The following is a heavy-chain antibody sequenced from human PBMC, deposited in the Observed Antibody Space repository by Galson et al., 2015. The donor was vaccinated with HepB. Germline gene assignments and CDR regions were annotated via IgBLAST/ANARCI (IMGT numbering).Heavy chain of an antibody. CDR3: ATCLILVRGGFDN. V-gene: IGHV4-39*01. CDR2: VYYSGST. D-gene: IGHD3-10*01. CDR1: GGSITSSNYY. Sequence: SETLSLTCTVSGGSITSSNYYWNWIRQPPGKGLEWIGSVYYSGSTYYNPSLKSRVTVSLDASKSQFSLKLTSATAADTAVYYCATCLILVRGGFDNWGQGTLVTVSS. J-gene: IGHJ4*02.